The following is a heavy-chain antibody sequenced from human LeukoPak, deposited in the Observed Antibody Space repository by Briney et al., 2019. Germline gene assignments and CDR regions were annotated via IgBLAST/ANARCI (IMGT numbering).Heavy chain of an antibody. J-gene: IGHJ4*02. D-gene: IGHD2-2*01. CDR3: ATLVDCSSTSCLAAPDY. CDR1: GFTFSSYS. CDR2: ISSSSSYI. Sequence: PGGSLRLSCAASGFTFSSYSMNWVRQTPGKGLEWVSSISSSSSYIYYADSVKGRFTISRDNAKNSLYLQMNSLRAEDTAVYYCATLVDCSSTSCLAAPDYWGQGTLVTVSS. V-gene: IGHV3-21*01.